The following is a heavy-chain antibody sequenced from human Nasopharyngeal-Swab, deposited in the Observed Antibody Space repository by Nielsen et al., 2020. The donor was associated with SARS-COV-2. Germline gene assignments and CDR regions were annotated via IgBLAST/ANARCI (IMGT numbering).Heavy chain of an antibody. Sequence: GGSLRLSCAASGFTFSSYEMNWVRQAPGKGLEWVSYISSSGSTIYYADSVKGRFTISRDNAKNSLYLQMNSLRAEDTAVYYCARESVITMIVVVTAGAFDIWGQGTMVTVSS. J-gene: IGHJ3*02. CDR1: GFTFSSYE. D-gene: IGHD3-22*01. V-gene: IGHV3-48*03. CDR3: ARESVITMIVVVTAGAFDI. CDR2: ISSSGSTI.